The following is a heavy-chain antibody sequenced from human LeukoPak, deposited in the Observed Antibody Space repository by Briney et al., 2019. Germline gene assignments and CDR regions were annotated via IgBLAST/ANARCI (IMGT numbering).Heavy chain of an antibody. CDR3: ARDPGSPRGYFDL. Sequence: PSQTLSLTCTVSGGSMSSGSYSWSWIRQPPGKGLEWIGYIYHSGSTYYNPSLKSRVTISVDRSKKQFSLKLSSVTAADTAVYYCARDPGSPRGYFDLWGRGTLSLSPQ. CDR1: GGSMSSGSYS. CDR2: IYHSGST. V-gene: IGHV4-30-2*01. D-gene: IGHD2-15*01. J-gene: IGHJ2*01.